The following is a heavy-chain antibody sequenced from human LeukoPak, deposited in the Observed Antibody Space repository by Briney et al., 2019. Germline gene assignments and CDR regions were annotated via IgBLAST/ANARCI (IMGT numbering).Heavy chain of an antibody. CDR1: GFTFSSYA. V-gene: IGHV3-23*01. CDR3: AKDLGYCSGGSCYKSEYFDY. CDR2: ISGSGGNT. Sequence: GGSLRLSCAASGFTFSSYAMSWVRQAPGKGLEWVSAISGSGGNTYYADSVKGRFTISRDNSKNTLYLQMNSLRAEDTAVYYCAKDLGYCSGGSCYKSEYFDYWGQGTLVTVSS. J-gene: IGHJ4*02. D-gene: IGHD2-15*01.